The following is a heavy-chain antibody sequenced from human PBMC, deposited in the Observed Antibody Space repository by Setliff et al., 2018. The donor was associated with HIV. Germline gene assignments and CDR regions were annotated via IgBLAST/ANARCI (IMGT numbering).Heavy chain of an antibody. Sequence: PSETLSLTCDVSGGSISSNSWWTWVRQAPGKGLEWVGRTRNKPKGYTTEYAASVRGRFTISRDDSENSLFLQMNSLETEDTAVYLCANLWEVGAWGQGTLVTVSS. J-gene: IGHJ5*02. CDR1: GGSISSNS. CDR2: TRNKPKGYTT. CDR3: ANLWEVGA. V-gene: IGHV3-72*01. D-gene: IGHD1-26*01.